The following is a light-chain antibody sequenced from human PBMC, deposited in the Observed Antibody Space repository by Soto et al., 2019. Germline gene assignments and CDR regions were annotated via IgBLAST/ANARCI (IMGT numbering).Light chain of an antibody. J-gene: IGKJ1*01. V-gene: IGKV1-5*03. CDR2: KAS. CDR1: QSISSW. Sequence: DIQMTQSPSPLSASVGDRVTITCRASQSISSWLAWYQQKPGKAPKLLIYKASSLESGVPSRFSGSGSGTDFTLTISSLQHEDFATYYCQQSYYNPTFGQGTKV. CDR3: QQSYYNPT.